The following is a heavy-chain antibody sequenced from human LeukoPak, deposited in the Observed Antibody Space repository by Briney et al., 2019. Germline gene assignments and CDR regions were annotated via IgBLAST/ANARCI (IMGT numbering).Heavy chain of an antibody. CDR3: SKDVVSGASDYSDA. CDR2: MSSAGSIK. Sequence: GESLRLSCAASGFTFISCDIHWVRNAQAKGLQLVAVMSSAGSIKIYTDSMKGRFTISTDNSKNTLYLEMNSLRVDDTAEYYFSKDVVSGASDYSDAWGQRTLVTVS. D-gene: IGHD1-26*01. J-gene: IGHJ4*02. V-gene: IGHV3-30-3*01. CDR1: GFTFISCD.